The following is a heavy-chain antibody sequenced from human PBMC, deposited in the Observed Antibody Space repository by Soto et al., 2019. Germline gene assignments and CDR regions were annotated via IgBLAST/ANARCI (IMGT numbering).Heavy chain of an antibody. CDR2: IKSKTDGGTT. J-gene: IGHJ3*02. CDR3: TTGELGLSDAFDI. V-gene: IGHV3-15*01. Sequence: EVQLVESGGGLVKPGGSLRLSCAASGFTFSNAWMSWVRQAPGKGLEWVGRIKSKTDGGTTDYAAPVKGRFTISRDDSKNTLHLQMNSLKTEDTAVYYCTTGELGLSDAFDIWGQGTMVTVSS. D-gene: IGHD3-10*01. CDR1: GFTFSNAW.